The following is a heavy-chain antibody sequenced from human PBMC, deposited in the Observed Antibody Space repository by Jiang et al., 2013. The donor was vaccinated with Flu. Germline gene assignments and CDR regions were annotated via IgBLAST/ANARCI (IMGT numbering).Heavy chain of an antibody. CDR2: VYYSGST. V-gene: IGHV4-39*07. J-gene: IGHJ2*01. CDR1: GGSISSRSHY. Sequence: LLKPSETLSLTCTVSGGSISSRSHYWGWVRQPPGKGLEWIGSVYYSGSTYYNPSLKSRLTISVDTSKNQFSLKVNSVTAADTAVYYCARLQRGYFDLWGPGTLVTVSS. CDR3: ARLQRGYFDL.